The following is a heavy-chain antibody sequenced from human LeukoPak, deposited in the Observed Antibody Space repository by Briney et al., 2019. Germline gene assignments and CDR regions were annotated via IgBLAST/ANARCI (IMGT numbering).Heavy chain of an antibody. CDR1: GFTFSSYS. Sequence: GGSLRLSCAASGFTFSSYSMHWVRQAPRKGLEWVAVISYDGSNKYYADSVKGRFTISRDNSKNTLYLQMNSLRAEDTAVYYCAKDPGWLQLGYYFDYWGQGTLVTVSS. CDR3: AKDPGWLQLGYYFDY. J-gene: IGHJ4*02. D-gene: IGHD5-24*01. CDR2: ISYDGSNK. V-gene: IGHV3-30*18.